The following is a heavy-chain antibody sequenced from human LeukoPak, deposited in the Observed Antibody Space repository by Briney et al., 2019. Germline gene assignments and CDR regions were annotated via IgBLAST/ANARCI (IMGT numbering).Heavy chain of an antibody. V-gene: IGHV3-53*01. J-gene: IGHJ6*03. Sequence: GGSLRLSCAASGFTVVTNYINWVRQPPGKGLEWASVIYSGGSKYYADSVKGRFTTSRDNSKNTVYLQMNSLRAEDTAVYYCARAKYSSSSEYYYYMDVWVKGTTVTVSS. CDR2: IYSGGSK. CDR3: ARAKYSSSSEYYYYMDV. CDR1: GFTVVTNY. D-gene: IGHD6-6*01.